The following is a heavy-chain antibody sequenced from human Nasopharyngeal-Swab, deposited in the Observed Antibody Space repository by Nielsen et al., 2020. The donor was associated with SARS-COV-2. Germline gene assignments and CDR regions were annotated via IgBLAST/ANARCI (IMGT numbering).Heavy chain of an antibody. CDR3: ARGSGQLDRDFDY. D-gene: IGHD6-6*01. J-gene: IGHJ4*02. CDR1: GGSISSSSYY. V-gene: IGHV4-39*07. CDR2: IYYSGST. Sequence: SETLSLTCTVSGGSISSSSYYWGWIRQPPGKGLEWIGSIYYSGSTYYNPSLKSRVTISVDTSKNQFSLKLSSVTAADTAVYYCARGSGQLDRDFDYWGQGTLVTVSS.